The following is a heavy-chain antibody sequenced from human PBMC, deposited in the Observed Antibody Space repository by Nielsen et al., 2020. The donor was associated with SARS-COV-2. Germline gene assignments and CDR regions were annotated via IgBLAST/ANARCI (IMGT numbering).Heavy chain of an antibody. Sequence: ASVKVSCKASGYMFISYCISWVRQAPGQGLEWMGWINSYNGDTNYAQKFQGRVTMTTDTSTSTADMELRSLRSDDTAVSYCARGDYGDYQGFDPWGQGTLVTVSS. CDR2: INSYNGDT. CDR1: GYMFISYC. CDR3: ARGDYGDYQGFDP. V-gene: IGHV1-18*01. D-gene: IGHD4-17*01. J-gene: IGHJ5*02.